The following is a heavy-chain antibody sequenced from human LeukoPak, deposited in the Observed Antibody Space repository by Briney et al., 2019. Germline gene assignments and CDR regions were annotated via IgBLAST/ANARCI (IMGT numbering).Heavy chain of an antibody. Sequence: GGSLGLSCVASGFSFRNYAIHWVRQAPGKGLEYVSVINTDGRITYYADSVKGRFTISRDNSKNTLYLQMNSLRAEDTAVYYCAKGDRQLWLYYFDYWGQGTLVTVSS. CDR1: GFSFRNYA. D-gene: IGHD5-18*01. V-gene: IGHV3-64*04. J-gene: IGHJ4*02. CDR3: AKGDRQLWLYYFDY. CDR2: INTDGRIT.